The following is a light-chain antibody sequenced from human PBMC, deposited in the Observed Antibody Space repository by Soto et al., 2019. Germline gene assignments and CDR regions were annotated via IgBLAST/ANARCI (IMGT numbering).Light chain of an antibody. V-gene: IGKV3-11*01. CDR3: QQRSNWPRT. CDR1: QIVSSY. J-gene: IGKJ1*01. CDR2: DSS. Sequence: EIVLTQSPATLSLSPGERATLSYRASQIVSSYLARYQQKPGQAPRLLIYDSSNRAAGIPARFSGSGSGTDFTLTISSLEPEDFAVYYCQQRSNWPRTFGQGTKVEIK.